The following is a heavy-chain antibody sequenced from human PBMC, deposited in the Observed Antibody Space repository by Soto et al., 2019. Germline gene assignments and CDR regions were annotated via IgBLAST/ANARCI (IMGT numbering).Heavy chain of an antibody. V-gene: IGHV6-1*01. CDR1: GDSVSSNSAA. J-gene: IGHJ6*02. D-gene: IGHD3-22*01. CDR3: ARDEAATYYDSSGYYSARSNYYGMDV. CDR2: TYYRSKWYN. Sequence: PSQTLSLTCVISGDSVSSNSAAWNWIRQSPSRGLEWLGRTYYRSKWYNDYAVSVRSRITINPDTSKNQFSLQLNSVTPEDTAVYYCARDEAATYYDSSGYYSARSNYYGMDVWGQGTTVTVSS.